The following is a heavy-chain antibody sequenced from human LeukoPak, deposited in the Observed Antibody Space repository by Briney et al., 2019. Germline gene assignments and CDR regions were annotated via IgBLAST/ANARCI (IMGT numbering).Heavy chain of an antibody. CDR1: GFTFSSYS. CDR3: ARDTTWSGYSLRYYYMDV. Sequence: GGSLRLSCAASGFTFSSYSMNWVRQAPGKGLEWVSSISSSSSYIYYADSVKGRFTISRDNAKNSLYLQMNSLRAEDTAVYYCARDTTWSGYSLRYYYMDVWGKGTTVTVSS. D-gene: IGHD3-3*01. V-gene: IGHV3-21*01. CDR2: ISSSSSYI. J-gene: IGHJ6*03.